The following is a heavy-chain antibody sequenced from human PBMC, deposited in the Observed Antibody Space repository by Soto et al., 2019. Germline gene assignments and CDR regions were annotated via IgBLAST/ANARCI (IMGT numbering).Heavy chain of an antibody. Sequence: SETLSLTCAVYGGSFSGYYWSWIRQPPGKGLEWIGEINHSGSTNYNPSLKSRVTISVDTSKNQFPLKLSSLTAADTAVCYCARGRRYFDWLYRYYYCYYLDVWGKGTTVTVSS. D-gene: IGHD3-9*01. CDR1: GGSFSGYY. CDR3: ARGRRYFDWLYRYYYCYYLDV. J-gene: IGHJ6*03. CDR2: INHSGST. V-gene: IGHV4-34*01.